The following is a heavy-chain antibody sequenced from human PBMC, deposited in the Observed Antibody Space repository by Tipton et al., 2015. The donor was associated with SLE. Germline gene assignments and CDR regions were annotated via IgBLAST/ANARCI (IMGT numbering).Heavy chain of an antibody. CDR1: GGSISSYY. CDR3: ARADWSGYLFGY. D-gene: IGHD3-3*01. CDR2: IYYSGST. Sequence: TLSLTCTVSGGSISSYYWSWIRQPPGKGLEWIGYIYYSGSTNYNPSLKSRVTISVDTSKNQVSLKLSSVTAADTAVYYCARADWSGYLFGYWGQGTLVTVSS. J-gene: IGHJ4*02. V-gene: IGHV4-59*01.